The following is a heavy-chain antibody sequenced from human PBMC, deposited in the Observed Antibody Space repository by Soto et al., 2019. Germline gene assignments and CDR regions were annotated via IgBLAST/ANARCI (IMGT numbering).Heavy chain of an antibody. CDR2: IDPSGGSP. V-gene: IGHV1-46*03. J-gene: IGHJ4*02. CDR1: GYTFTKFY. Sequence: ASVKVSCKASGYTFTKFYLHWVRQAPGQGLEWMGIIDPSGGSPTNAQKFQGRVSMTRDTSASTVYMQLSSLRSDDTAVYFCTRDTPGARWYFDYWGQGTLVTVSS. D-gene: IGHD6-13*01. CDR3: TRDTPGARWYFDY.